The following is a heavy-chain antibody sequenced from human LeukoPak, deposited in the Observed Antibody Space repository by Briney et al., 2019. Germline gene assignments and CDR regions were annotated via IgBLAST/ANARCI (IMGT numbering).Heavy chain of an antibody. CDR3: ARHRPYTGGWRGFDS. V-gene: IGHV1-69*13. CDR2: IIPMFGIA. Sequence: SAKVSCKASGGTFSRYAISWVRQAPGQGLEWMGGIIPMFGIANYAQKFQGRVTITADESTITAYVELRSLRSEDTAEYYCARHRPYTGGWRGFDSWGQGTLVTVSS. J-gene: IGHJ4*02. D-gene: IGHD6-19*01. CDR1: GGTFSRYA.